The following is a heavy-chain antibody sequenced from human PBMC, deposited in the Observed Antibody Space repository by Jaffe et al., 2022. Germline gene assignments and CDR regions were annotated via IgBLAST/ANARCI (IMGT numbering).Heavy chain of an antibody. V-gene: IGHV3-11*01. CDR3: ARDLSVISNFDY. J-gene: IGHJ4*02. CDR1: GFNFKDYY. Sequence: QVQLVQSGGDFVKTGGSLRLSCAASGFNFKDYYMTWVRQAPGKGLEWVSYITNTGDREYYSDSVKGRFTISRDNTNKTLYLQMNSLRVEDTAVYYCARDLSVISNFDYWGQGALVTVSS. D-gene: IGHD2-21*01. CDR2: ITNTGDRE.